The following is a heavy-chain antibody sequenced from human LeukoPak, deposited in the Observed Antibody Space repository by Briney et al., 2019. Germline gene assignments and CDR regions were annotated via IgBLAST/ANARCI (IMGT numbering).Heavy chain of an antibody. CDR2: INPNSGGT. D-gene: IGHD3-10*01. V-gene: IGHV1-2*04. CDR3: ARDGAMVVRGVISLFDY. Sequence: ASVKVSCKASGYTFTGYYMHWVRQAPGQGLEWMGWINPNSGGTNYAQKFQGWVTMTSDTSISTAYMELSRLRSDDTAVYYCARDGAMVVRGVISLFDYWGQGTLVTVSS. J-gene: IGHJ4*02. CDR1: GYTFTGYY.